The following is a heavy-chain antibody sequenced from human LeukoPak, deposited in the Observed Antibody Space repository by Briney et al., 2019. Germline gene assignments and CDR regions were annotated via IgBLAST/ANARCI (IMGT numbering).Heavy chain of an antibody. J-gene: IGHJ4*02. CDR3: ARWTYDSSGYYYSAQYYFDY. V-gene: IGHV4-39*07. CDR1: GGSISSSSYY. CDR2: IYYSGST. Sequence: SETLSLTRTVSGGSISSSSYYWGWIRQPPGKGLEWIGSIYYSGSTYYNPSLKSRVTISVDTSKNQFSLKLSSVTAADTAVYYCARWTYDSSGYYYSAQYYFDYWGQGTLVTVSS. D-gene: IGHD3-22*01.